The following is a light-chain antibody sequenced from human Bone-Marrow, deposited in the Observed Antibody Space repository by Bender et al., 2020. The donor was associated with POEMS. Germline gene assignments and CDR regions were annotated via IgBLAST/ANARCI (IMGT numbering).Light chain of an antibody. J-gene: IGLJ2*01. CDR3: QAWDTYSVI. CDR2: QDI. Sequence: SYEVTQPPSVSVSPGQTASITCSGDDLGDKYVAWYQQKPGQSPVLVIYQDIKRPSGIPERFSGSNSGNTATLTISGTQAMDEADYYCQAWDTYSVIFGGGTKLTVL. V-gene: IGLV3-1*01. CDR1: DLGDKY.